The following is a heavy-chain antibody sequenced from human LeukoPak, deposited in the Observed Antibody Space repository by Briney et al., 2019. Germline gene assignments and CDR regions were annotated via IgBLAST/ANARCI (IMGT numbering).Heavy chain of an antibody. V-gene: IGHV3-23*01. Sequence: TGGSLRLSCAVSGFTLSSYNMNWVRQAPGKGLEWVSSVSGSGATTYYADSVKGRFTISRDNSKNTLHLQMSSLRADDTAIYYCAKDGGGWYTSGWYYFDYWGQGTLVTASS. D-gene: IGHD6-19*01. CDR1: GFTLSSYN. J-gene: IGHJ4*02. CDR3: AKDGGGWYTSGWYYFDY. CDR2: VSGSGATT.